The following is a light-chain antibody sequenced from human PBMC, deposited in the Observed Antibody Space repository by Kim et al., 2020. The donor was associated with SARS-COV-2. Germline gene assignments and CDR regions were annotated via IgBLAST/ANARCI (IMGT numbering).Light chain of an antibody. CDR3: QQYGRSPPT. V-gene: IGKV3-20*01. CDR1: QSVSNNY. Sequence: YPGERATLSCRASQSVSNNYLGWYQQKPGLAPRLLIYGASSRATGIPDRFSGSGSGTDFTLSISRLEPEDFALYYCQQYGRSPPTFGGGTKVDIK. CDR2: GAS. J-gene: IGKJ4*01.